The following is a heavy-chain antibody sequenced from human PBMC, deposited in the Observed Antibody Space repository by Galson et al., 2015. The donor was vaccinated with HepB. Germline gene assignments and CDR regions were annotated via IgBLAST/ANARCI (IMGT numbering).Heavy chain of an antibody. V-gene: IGHV2-70*12. D-gene: IGHD3-9*01. CDR1: GFSLSTSGMC. J-gene: IGHJ2*01. CDR3: AHRGQDDILTGLFEGWYFDL. CDR2: IDWDDDK. Sequence: PALVKPTQTLTLPCTFSGFSLSTSGMCVSWIRQPPGKALEWLARIDWDDDKYYSTSLKTKLTISKDTSKNQVVLTMTNMDPVDTATYYCAHRGQDDILTGLFEGWYFDLWGRGTLVTVSS.